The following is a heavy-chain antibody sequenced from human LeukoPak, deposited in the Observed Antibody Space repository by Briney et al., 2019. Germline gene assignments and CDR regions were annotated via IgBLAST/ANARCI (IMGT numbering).Heavy chain of an antibody. V-gene: IGHV3-48*04. J-gene: IGHJ1*01. CDR3: AVSPRTPVST. CDR1: GYSFSSYG. Sequence: PGGSLRLSCVASGYSFSSYGMHWVRQAPGKGLEWVSGINNHGGGMTYADSVKGRFTISRDNAKNSVYLQMNNLRSEDTAMCHCAVSPRTPVSTWGQGTLVTVSS. CDR2: INNHGGGM. D-gene: IGHD5/OR15-5a*01.